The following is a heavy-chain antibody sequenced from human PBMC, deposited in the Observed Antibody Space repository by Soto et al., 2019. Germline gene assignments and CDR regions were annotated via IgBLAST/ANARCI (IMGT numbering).Heavy chain of an antibody. V-gene: IGHV3-30-3*01. CDR2: VSFDGSNK. D-gene: IGHD1-20*01. J-gene: IGHJ4*02. CDR3: ARDQTGITTTGGGRIDH. Sequence: SGGGVVQPGRSLRLSCAASGFTFSTHAMHWVRQAPGKGLECVAIVSFDGSNKYYADSVKGRFTISRDNSKNTLYLQMSGLTPEDTAVYYCARDQTGITTTGGGRIDHWGQGTLVTVSS. CDR1: GFTFSTHA.